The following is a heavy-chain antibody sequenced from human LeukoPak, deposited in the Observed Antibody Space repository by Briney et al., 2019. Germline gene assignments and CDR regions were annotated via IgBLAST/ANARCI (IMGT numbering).Heavy chain of an antibody. Sequence: ASVKVSCKASGYTFTGYYMHWVRQAPGQGLEWMGGIIPIFGTANYAQKFQGRVTITADKSTSTAYMELSSPRSDDTAVYYCASATLRCSGGGCYEMDVWGKGTTVTVSS. CDR3: ASATLRCSGGGCYEMDV. CDR2: IIPIFGTA. D-gene: IGHD2-15*01. J-gene: IGHJ6*04. CDR1: GYTFTGYY. V-gene: IGHV1-69*06.